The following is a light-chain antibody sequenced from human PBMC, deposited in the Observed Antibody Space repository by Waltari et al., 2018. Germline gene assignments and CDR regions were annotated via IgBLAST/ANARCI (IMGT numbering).Light chain of an antibody. V-gene: IGKV2-28*01. Sequence: DSGMTQSPLSLPVIPGEPASSYCRARQSVLSPNGNNYWSWYLQKPGQSPQLLIYFVSGRASGVPDRFSGSGSGTDFTLRISRVEPEDVGVYYCLQSLQLPYTFGQGTTLQIK. CDR1: QSVLSPNGNNY. CDR3: LQSLQLPYT. CDR2: FVS. J-gene: IGKJ2*01.